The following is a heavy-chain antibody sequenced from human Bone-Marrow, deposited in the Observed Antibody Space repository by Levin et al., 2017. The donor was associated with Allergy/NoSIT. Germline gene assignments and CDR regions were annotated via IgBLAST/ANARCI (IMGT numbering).Heavy chain of an antibody. V-gene: IGHV3-48*03. CDR2: ISSSSSM. CDR1: GFPLRSYE. D-gene: IGHD6-13*01. CDR3: ARATSSWYPIDY. J-gene: IGHJ4*02. Sequence: GGSLRLSCAASGFPLRSYEMNWVRQAPGKGLEWISYISSSSSMYYVDSVKGRFTISRDNAKNSLYLQMHSLRAEDTAVYFCARATSSWYPIDYWGQGTLVTVSS.